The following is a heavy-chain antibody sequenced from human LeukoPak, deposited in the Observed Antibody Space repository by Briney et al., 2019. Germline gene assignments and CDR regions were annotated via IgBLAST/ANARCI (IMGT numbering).Heavy chain of an antibody. Sequence: GESLKISCKGSGYSFTSYWIGWVRQMPGKGLDWMGIIYPGDSDTRYSPSFQGQVTISADKSISTAYLQWSSLKASDTAMYYCARHRSRGLGRDLGGDYYYDSSGYQQIDYWGQGTLVTVSS. CDR3: ARHRSRGLGRDLGGDYYYDSSGYQQIDY. D-gene: IGHD3-22*01. V-gene: IGHV5-51*01. CDR2: IYPGDSDT. CDR1: GYSFTSYW. J-gene: IGHJ4*02.